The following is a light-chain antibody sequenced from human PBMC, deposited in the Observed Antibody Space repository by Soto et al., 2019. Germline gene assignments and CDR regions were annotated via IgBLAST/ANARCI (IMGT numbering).Light chain of an antibody. Sequence: QSVLTQPPSASGSPGQSVTISCTGTSSAIGAHNYVSWYQQHPGKAPKLMIHEVSKRPSGVPDRFSGSKPGNTASLTVSGLQAEDEADYYCSSFAGSNDRWVFGGGTKVTVL. V-gene: IGLV2-8*01. CDR2: EVS. CDR1: SSAIGAHNY. CDR3: SSFAGSNDRWV. J-gene: IGLJ3*02.